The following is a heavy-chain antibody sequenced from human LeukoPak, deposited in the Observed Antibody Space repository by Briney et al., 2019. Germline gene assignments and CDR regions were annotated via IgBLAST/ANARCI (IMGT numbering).Heavy chain of an antibody. Sequence: QTGGSLRLSCAASGFTFSSYGMHRVRQAPGKGLEWVAVISYDGSNKYYADSVKGRFTISRDNSKNTLYLQMNSLRAEDTAVYYCAKSGEKPKVAFDIWGQGTMVTVSS. CDR2: ISYDGSNK. J-gene: IGHJ3*02. CDR1: GFTFSSYG. CDR3: AKSGEKPKVAFDI. D-gene: IGHD1-26*01. V-gene: IGHV3-30*18.